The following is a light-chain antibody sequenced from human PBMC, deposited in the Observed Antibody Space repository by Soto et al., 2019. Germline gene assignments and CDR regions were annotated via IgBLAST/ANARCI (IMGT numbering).Light chain of an antibody. Sequence: QSALTQPPSASGSPGQSVTISCTGTSSDVGGYDYVSWYQQHPGKAPKLMIYDVIKRPSGVPDRFSGSKSGNTASLTVSGLQTEDEADYYCLLSHGRARVFGGGTKLTVL. CDR2: DVI. CDR1: SSDVGGYDY. J-gene: IGLJ3*02. CDR3: LLSHGRARV. V-gene: IGLV2-8*01.